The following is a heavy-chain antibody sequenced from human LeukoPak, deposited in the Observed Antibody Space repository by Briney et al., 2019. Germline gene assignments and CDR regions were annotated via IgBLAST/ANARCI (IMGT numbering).Heavy chain of an antibody. CDR3: AKESWFGELSLDY. Sequence: GGSLRLSCAASGFTFSSYGMHWVRQAPGKGLEWVAVIWYDGSNKYYADSVKGRFTISRDNSKNTLYLQMNSLRAEDTAVYYCAKESWFGELSLDYWGQGTLVTVSS. D-gene: IGHD3-10*01. CDR1: GFTFSSYG. CDR2: IWYDGSNK. J-gene: IGHJ4*02. V-gene: IGHV3-33*06.